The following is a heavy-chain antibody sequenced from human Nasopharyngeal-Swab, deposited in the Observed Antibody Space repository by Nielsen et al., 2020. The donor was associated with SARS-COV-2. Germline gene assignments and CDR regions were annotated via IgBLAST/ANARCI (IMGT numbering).Heavy chain of an antibody. CDR1: GGTFSGFF. J-gene: IGHJ6*02. V-gene: IGHV4-34*01. CDR3: ARDIFGVVSYFDYGLDV. CDR2: VNPIGRA. D-gene: IGHD3-3*01. Sequence: SETLSLTCDVNGGTFSGFFWSWVRLPPGKGLEWIGAVNPIGRADYNPSLKSRVTISVDTSKNQLSLKLTSVTAADTAVYYCARDIFGVVSYFDYGLDVWGQGTTVTVSS.